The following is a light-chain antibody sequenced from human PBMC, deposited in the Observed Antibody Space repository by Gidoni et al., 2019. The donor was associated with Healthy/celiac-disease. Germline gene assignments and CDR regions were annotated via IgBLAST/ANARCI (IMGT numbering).Light chain of an antibody. CDR2: DAS. CDR1: QDISNY. V-gene: IGKV1-33*01. CDR3: QQYDNLLTWT. Sequence: GDRVTITCQASQDISNYLNWYQQKPGKAPKLLIYDASNLETGVPSRFSGSGSGTDFTFTISSLQPEDIATYYCQQYDNLLTWTFXQXTKVEIK. J-gene: IGKJ1*01.